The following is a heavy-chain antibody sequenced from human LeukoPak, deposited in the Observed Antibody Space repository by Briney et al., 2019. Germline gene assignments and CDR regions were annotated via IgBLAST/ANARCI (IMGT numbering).Heavy chain of an antibody. J-gene: IGHJ4*02. CDR2: IYYSGST. CDR1: GGSFSSYY. V-gene: IGHV4-59*08. CDR3: ARQEPSYFDY. D-gene: IGHD1-1*01. Sequence: SETLSLTCAVYGGSFSSYYWSWIRQPPGKGLEWIGYIYYSGSTNYNPSLKSQVTISVDTSKNQFSLKLSSVTAADTAVYYCARQEPSYFDYWGQGTLVTVSS.